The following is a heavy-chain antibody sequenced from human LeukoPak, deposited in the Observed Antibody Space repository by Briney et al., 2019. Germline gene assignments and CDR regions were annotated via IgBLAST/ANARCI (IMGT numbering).Heavy chain of an antibody. CDR3: ARGPTTVATIFDY. J-gene: IGHJ4*02. D-gene: IGHD5-12*01. CDR2: IHYSGST. CDR1: RGSIISDY. V-gene: IGHV4-59*01. Sequence: SETLSLTCTVSRGSIISDYWSWIRQPPGKGLEWIGYIHYSGSTNYNPSLKSRVTISVDTSKNQFSLKLSSVTAADTAVYYCARGPTTVATIFDYWGQGTLVTVSS.